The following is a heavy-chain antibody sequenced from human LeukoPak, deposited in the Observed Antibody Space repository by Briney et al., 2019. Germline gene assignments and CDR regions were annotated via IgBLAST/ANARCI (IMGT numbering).Heavy chain of an antibody. CDR3: ARLTYYYDSSGYYGDY. J-gene: IGHJ4*02. V-gene: IGHV4-30-4*01. CDR1: GGSISSGDYY. D-gene: IGHD3-22*01. CDR2: IYYSGRT. Sequence: SETLSLTCTVSGGSISSGDYYWSWIRQPPGKGLEWIGYIYYSGRTYYNPSLKSRVTISVDTSKNQFSLKLSSVTAADTAVYYCARLTYYYDSSGYYGDYWGQGTLVTVSS.